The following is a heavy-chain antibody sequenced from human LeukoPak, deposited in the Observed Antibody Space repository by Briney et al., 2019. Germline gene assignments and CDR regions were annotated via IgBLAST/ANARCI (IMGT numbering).Heavy chain of an antibody. Sequence: SETLSLTCAVYGGSFSGYYWSWIRQPPGKGLEWIGRIYTSGSTNYNPSLKSRVTMSVDTSKNQFSLKLSSVTAADTAVYYCARGTPDFWSGCYFDYWGQGTLVTVSS. V-gene: IGHV4-59*10. J-gene: IGHJ4*02. CDR2: IYTSGST. CDR3: ARGTPDFWSGCYFDY. CDR1: GGSFSGYY. D-gene: IGHD3-3*01.